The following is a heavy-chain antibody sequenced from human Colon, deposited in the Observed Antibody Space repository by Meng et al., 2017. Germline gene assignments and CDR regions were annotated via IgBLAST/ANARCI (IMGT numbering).Heavy chain of an antibody. CDR2: IYYTGST. V-gene: IGHV4-59*01. J-gene: IGHJ4*02. CDR3: AKYDRPPYCFEY. D-gene: IGHD2-15*01. Sequence: QLQLQEPGPGLVKPSETLSLTCTVSGGSISGNYWSWIRQSPGRGLEWIAYIYYTGSTNYNPSFKSRATISVDTSKNQFSLNLASVTAADTAVYYCAKYDRPPYCFEYWGQGTLVTVSS. CDR1: GGSISGNY.